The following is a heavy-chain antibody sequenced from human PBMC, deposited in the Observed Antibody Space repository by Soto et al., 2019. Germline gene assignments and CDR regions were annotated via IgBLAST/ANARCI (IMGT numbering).Heavy chain of an antibody. D-gene: IGHD1-26*01. V-gene: IGHV3-13*01. J-gene: IGHJ4*02. CDR3: ARARVGASYFDH. CDR1: GFTFSSYD. Sequence: PGGSLRLSCAASGFTFSSYDMHWVRQATGKGLEWVSAIGTAGDTYYPGSVKGRFTISRENAKNSLYLQMNSLRAEDTAVYYCARARVGASYFDHWGQGTLVTVPS. CDR2: IGTAGDT.